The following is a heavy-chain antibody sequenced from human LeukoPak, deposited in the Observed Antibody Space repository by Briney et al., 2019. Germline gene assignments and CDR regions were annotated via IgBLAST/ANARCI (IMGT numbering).Heavy chain of an antibody. CDR3: ATVTEQQLVLGY. J-gene: IGHJ4*02. D-gene: IGHD6-13*01. CDR1: GYTFTGYY. V-gene: IGHV1-2*02. Sequence: ASVKVSCKASGYTFTGYYMHWVRQAPGQGLEWMGWINPNSGGTNYAQKLQGRVTMTTDTSTSTAYMELRSLRSEDTAVYYCATVTEQQLVLGYWGQGTLVTVSS. CDR2: INPNSGGT.